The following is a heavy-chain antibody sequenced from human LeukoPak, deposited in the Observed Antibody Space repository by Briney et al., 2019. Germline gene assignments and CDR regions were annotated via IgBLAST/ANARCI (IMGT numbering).Heavy chain of an antibody. CDR1: GYTFTSYG. D-gene: IGHD5-24*01. CDR2: INPNSGGT. Sequence: ASVKVSCKASGYTFTSYGISWVRQAPGQGLEWMGWINPNSGGTNYAQKFQGRVTMTRDTSISTAYMELSRLRSDDTAVYYCARGVEITPRGAFDIWGQGTMVTVSS. J-gene: IGHJ3*02. CDR3: ARGVEITPRGAFDI. V-gene: IGHV1-2*02.